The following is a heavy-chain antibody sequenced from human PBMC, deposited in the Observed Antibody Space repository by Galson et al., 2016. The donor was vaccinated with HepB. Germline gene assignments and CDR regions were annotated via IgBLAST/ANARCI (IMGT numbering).Heavy chain of an antibody. J-gene: IGHJ4*02. CDR1: GFTFSSYA. V-gene: IGHV3-30-3*01. Sequence: SLRLSCAASGFTFSSYAMHWVRQAPGKGLEWVTIILYDGSNKYYADSVKGRFTISRDNSKNTLYLQMNSLRPEDTAVYYCARDQGLGDGYNYAFDYWGQGTLVTVS. CDR2: ILYDGSNK. D-gene: IGHD5-24*01. CDR3: ARDQGLGDGYNYAFDY.